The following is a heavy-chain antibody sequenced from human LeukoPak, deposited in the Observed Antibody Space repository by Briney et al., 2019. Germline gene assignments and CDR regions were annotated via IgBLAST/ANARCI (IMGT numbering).Heavy chain of an antibody. D-gene: IGHD3-3*01. Sequence: ASVKVSCKASGYTFTSYAMHWVRQATGQGLEWMGWMNPNSGNTGYAQKFQGRVTMTRNTSISTAYMELSSLRSEDTAVYYCARRLQDDFWSGYYYYYYYGMDVWGQGTTVTVSS. CDR3: ARRLQDDFWSGYYYYYYYGMDV. V-gene: IGHV1-8*01. CDR1: GYTFTSYA. CDR2: MNPNSGNT. J-gene: IGHJ6*02.